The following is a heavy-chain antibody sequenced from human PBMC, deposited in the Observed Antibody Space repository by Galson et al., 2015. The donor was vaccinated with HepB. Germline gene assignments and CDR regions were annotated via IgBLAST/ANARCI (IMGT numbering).Heavy chain of an antibody. Sequence: QVQLQESGPGLVKPSETLSLTCTVSGGSFSGYYWSWIRQPPGKGLEWIGEINHSGSTNYNPSLKSRVTISVDTSKNQFSLKLRSVTAADTAVYYCASPVVTPGRFHIWGQGTMVTVFS. V-gene: IGHV4-34*01. CDR2: INHSGST. CDR1: GGSFSGYY. D-gene: IGHD4-23*01. CDR3: ASPVVTPGRFHI. J-gene: IGHJ3*02.